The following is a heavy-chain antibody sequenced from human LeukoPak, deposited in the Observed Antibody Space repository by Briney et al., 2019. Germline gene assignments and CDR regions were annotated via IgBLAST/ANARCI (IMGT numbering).Heavy chain of an antibody. CDR3: ATVGGYSGYDLG. Sequence: GASVKVSCKASGYTFTSYYMHWVRQAPGQGLEGMGVINPSGGSTSYAQKFQGRVTMTRDTSTSTVYMELSSLRSEDTAVYYCATVGGYSGYDLGWGQGTLVTVSS. V-gene: IGHV1-46*01. CDR2: INPSGGST. CDR1: GYTFTSYY. J-gene: IGHJ4*02. D-gene: IGHD5-12*01.